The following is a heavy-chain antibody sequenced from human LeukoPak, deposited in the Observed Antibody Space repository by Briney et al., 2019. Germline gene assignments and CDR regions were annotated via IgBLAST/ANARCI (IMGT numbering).Heavy chain of an antibody. CDR1: GGSISSSSYY. CDR2: IYYSGST. Sequence: SETLSLTCTVSGGSISSSSYYWGWIRQPPGKGLEWIGSIYYSGSTYYNPSLKSRVTISVDTSKNQFSLKLSSVTAADTAVYHCRGYTSGYLGGDYWGQGALVTVSS. J-gene: IGHJ4*02. V-gene: IGHV4-39*01. CDR3: RGYTSGYLGGDY. D-gene: IGHD5-18*01.